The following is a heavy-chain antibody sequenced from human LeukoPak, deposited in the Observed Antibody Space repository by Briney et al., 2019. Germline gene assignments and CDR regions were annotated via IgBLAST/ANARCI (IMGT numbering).Heavy chain of an antibody. J-gene: IGHJ4*02. Sequence: GASVKVSCKASGGTFSSYAISWVRQAPGQGLEWMGGIIPIFGTANYAQKFQGRVTITADESTSTAYMELSSLRSEDTAVYYCATVAVGQWLPLFYWGQGTLVTVSS. V-gene: IGHV1-69*01. CDR1: GGTFSSYA. CDR2: IIPIFGTA. CDR3: ATVAVGQWLPLFY. D-gene: IGHD5-12*01.